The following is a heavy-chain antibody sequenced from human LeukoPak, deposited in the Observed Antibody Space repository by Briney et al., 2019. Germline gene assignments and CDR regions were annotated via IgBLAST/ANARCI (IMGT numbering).Heavy chain of an antibody. D-gene: IGHD1-26*01. CDR2: ISPGGGPT. CDR3: ARDPYSGNYGAYYYYYMDV. V-gene: IGHV3-21*06. CDR1: GFPFSIYG. Sequence: GGSLRLSCAGSGFPFSIYGMNWVRQAPGKGLEWVSGISPGGGPTYYADSVKGRFTISRDNAKNSLYLQMDSLRVEDTAVYYCARDPYSGNYGAYYYYYMDVWGKGTTVTVSS. J-gene: IGHJ6*03.